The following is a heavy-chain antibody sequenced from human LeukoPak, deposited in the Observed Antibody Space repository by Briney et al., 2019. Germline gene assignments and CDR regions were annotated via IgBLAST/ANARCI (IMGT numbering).Heavy chain of an antibody. Sequence: PGGSLRLSCAASGFPFNNFAMSWVRQAPGKGLEWVSALSPTSSSTYYADSEKGRFTISRDNSKNTLYLEMNSLRAEDTAVYYCAEVETGNKFDFWGQGTLVTVSS. CDR3: AEVETGNKFDF. V-gene: IGHV3-23*01. J-gene: IGHJ4*02. D-gene: IGHD1-1*01. CDR2: LSPTSSST. CDR1: GFPFNNFA.